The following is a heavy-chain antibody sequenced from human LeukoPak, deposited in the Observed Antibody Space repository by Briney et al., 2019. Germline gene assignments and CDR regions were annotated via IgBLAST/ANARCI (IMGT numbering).Heavy chain of an antibody. D-gene: IGHD1-26*01. J-gene: IGHJ4*02. CDR3: ARQREQYVDF. V-gene: IGHV4-39*01. CDR1: GVSVNSSQYY. Sequence: SETLSLTCAVSGVSVNSSQYYWRWIRQPPGKGLEWIGTMYYSGSTYYNPSLKSRLTISVDTSKNQFFLNLISVTSADTAVYFCARQREQYVDFWGQGSLVTVSS. CDR2: MYYSGST.